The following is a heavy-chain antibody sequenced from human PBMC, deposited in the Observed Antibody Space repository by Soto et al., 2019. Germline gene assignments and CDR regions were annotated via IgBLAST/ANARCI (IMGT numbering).Heavy chain of an antibody. Sequence: EMQLLESGGGLVQPGGSLRLSCAAPGFTFSSYVMNWVRQAPGKGLEWVSTISGTGGDTDYADSVKGRFTVSRDNSKKMLFLEMERLRAEHTAVYYFEKGNNGYVLFFDYWGQGTLFTVSA. CDR3: EKGNNGYVLFFDY. CDR1: GFTFSSYV. V-gene: IGHV3-23*01. D-gene: IGHD5-12*01. J-gene: IGHJ4*02. CDR2: ISGTGGDT.